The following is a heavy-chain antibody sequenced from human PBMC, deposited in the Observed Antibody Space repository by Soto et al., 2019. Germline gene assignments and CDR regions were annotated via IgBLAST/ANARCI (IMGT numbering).Heavy chain of an antibody. CDR3: ARHDYYHRTFDI. CDR1: GGSVGTGAYY. Sequence: SETLSLTCLVSGGSVGTGAYYWSWIRQPPGKGLEWIGYTLYSGSPNYNPSLQSLQSRVTISVDTSRNQFSLRLTSVTAADTALYYCARHDYYHRTFDIWGQGTLVTVSS. CDR2: TLYSGSP. J-gene: IGHJ3*02. V-gene: IGHV4-61*08. D-gene: IGHD3-9*01.